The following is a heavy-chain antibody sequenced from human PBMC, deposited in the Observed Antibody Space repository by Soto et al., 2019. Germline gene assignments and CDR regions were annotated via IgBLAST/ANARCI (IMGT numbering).Heavy chain of an antibody. CDR3: ARHDYYHRTFDI. CDR1: GGSVGTGAYY. Sequence: SETLSLTCLVSGGSVGTGAYYWSWIRQPPGKGLEWIGYTLYSGSPNYNPSLQSLQSRVTISVDTSRNQFSLRLTSVTAADTALYYCARHDYYHRTFDIWGQGTLVTVSS. CDR2: TLYSGSP. J-gene: IGHJ3*02. V-gene: IGHV4-61*08. D-gene: IGHD3-9*01.